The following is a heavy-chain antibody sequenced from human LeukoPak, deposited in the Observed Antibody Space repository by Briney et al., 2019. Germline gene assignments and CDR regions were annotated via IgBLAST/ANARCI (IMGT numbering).Heavy chain of an antibody. D-gene: IGHD3-10*01. CDR3: ARDRRGSESIDY. Sequence: SETESLTCTVSGASISSYYWSWSRQPPGKGLEWIGYMYDSGSTNYNPSLKSRLTISADTSKNQFSLKLTSVTAADTAVYYCARDRRGSESIDYWGQRNLGSASS. CDR2: MYDSGST. V-gene: IGHV4-59*01. J-gene: IGHJ4*02. CDR1: GASISSYY.